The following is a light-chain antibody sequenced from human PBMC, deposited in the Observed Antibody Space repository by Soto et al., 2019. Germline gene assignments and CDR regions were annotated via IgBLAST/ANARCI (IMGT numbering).Light chain of an antibody. CDR2: KAS. Sequence: DIQMTQSPSTLSASVGDRVTITCRASQRISTWLAWYQQQPGKAPKLLIYKASSLESGVPSRFSGSGSGTEFTLTISSLQPDDFATYYCQQYGSYWTFGQGTKVEIK. CDR3: QQYGSYWT. J-gene: IGKJ1*01. V-gene: IGKV1-5*03. CDR1: QRISTW.